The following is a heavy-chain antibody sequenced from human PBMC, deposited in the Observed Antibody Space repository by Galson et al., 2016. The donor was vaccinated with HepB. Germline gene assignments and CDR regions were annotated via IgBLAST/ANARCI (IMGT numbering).Heavy chain of an antibody. CDR3: ARGGVVRGVIGMDV. D-gene: IGHD3-10*01. Sequence: SVKVSCKASGGTSSSYAISWVRQAPGQGLEWMGGIIPIFGTANYAQKFQGRVTITADESTSTAYMELSSLRSEDTAVYYCARGGVVRGVIGMDVWGQGTTGTVSS. J-gene: IGHJ6*02. CDR1: GGTSSSYA. V-gene: IGHV1-69*13. CDR2: IIPIFGTA.